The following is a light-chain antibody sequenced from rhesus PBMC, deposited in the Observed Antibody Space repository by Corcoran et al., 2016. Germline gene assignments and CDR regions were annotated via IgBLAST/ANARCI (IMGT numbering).Light chain of an antibody. CDR3: QVWESSSDHDV. V-gene: IGLV3-29*01. CDR1: GIVGKY. J-gene: IGLJ6*01. CDR2: KDS. Sequence: SYDVTQPRSLSVSPGQTARITCGGEGIVGKYVNWYQQKPAQAPVLVIYKDSNRPSGIPERISGSNSGNTATLTISGVAAGDEADYYCQVWESSSDHDVFGSGTKLTVL.